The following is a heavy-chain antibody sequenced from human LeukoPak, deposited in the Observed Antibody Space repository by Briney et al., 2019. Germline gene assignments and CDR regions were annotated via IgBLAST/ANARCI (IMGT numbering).Heavy chain of an antibody. CDR3: ARGGQLWLRY. Sequence: SETLSLTCAVYRGSFSGYYWSWIRQPPGKGLEWIGEINHSGITNYNPSLKSRVTISVDTYKNQFSLKLSSVTAADTAVYYCARGGQLWLRYWGQGTLVTVSS. D-gene: IGHD5-18*01. CDR2: INHSGIT. J-gene: IGHJ4*02. V-gene: IGHV4-34*01. CDR1: RGSFSGYY.